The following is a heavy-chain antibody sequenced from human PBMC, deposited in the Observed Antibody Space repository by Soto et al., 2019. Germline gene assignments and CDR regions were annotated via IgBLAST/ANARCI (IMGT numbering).Heavy chain of an antibody. CDR1: GFTFSSYG. V-gene: IGHV3-33*01. CDR3: ARNSGSYPLAYYFDY. D-gene: IGHD1-26*01. Sequence: GGSLRLSCAASGFTFSSYGMHWVRQAPGKGLEWVAVIWYDGSNKYYADSVKGRFTISRDNSKNTLYLQMNSLRAEDTAVYYCARNSGSYPLAYYFDYWGQGTLVTVSS. CDR2: IWYDGSNK. J-gene: IGHJ4*02.